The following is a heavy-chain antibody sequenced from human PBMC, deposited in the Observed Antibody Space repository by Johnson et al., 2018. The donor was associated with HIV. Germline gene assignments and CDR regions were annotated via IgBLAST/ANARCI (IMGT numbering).Heavy chain of an antibody. J-gene: IGHJ3*02. Sequence: VQLVESGGGVVHPGGSLRLSCAASGFTFSSYGMHWVRQAPGKGLEWVSYISSDGTTIYDADSVKGRFTISRENAKNSLYLQMNSLRAEDTAIYYCARLDNGDPFDIWGQGTMVTVSS. V-gene: IGHV3-48*01. D-gene: IGHD1-14*01. CDR2: ISSDGTTI. CDR1: GFTFSSYG. CDR3: ARLDNGDPFDI.